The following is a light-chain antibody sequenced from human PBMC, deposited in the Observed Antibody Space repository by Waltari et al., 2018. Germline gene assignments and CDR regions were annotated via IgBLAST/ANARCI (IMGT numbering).Light chain of an antibody. V-gene: IGKV3-20*01. CDR1: QSVASRH. J-gene: IGKJ1*01. Sequence: ENVLTQSPGTLSLSPGERATLPCRASQSVASRHLAWYQRKPGQAPRLLIYDASSRATGIPDRFRGSGSGTYFTFTITRLEPEDFAVYYCQQYGNPPRTFGQGTDVEIK. CDR2: DAS. CDR3: QQYGNPPRT.